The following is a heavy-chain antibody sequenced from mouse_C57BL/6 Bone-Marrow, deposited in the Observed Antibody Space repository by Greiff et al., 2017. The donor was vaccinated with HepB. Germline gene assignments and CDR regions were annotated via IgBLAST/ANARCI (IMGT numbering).Heavy chain of an antibody. CDR1: GYSITSGYY. CDR2: ISYDGSN. J-gene: IGHJ1*03. D-gene: IGHD1-1*01. V-gene: IGHV3-6*01. CDR3: ARDYYGSSGGV. Sequence: EVQLQQSGPGLVKPSQSLSLTCSVTGYSITSGYYWNWIRQFPGNKLEWMGYISYDGSNNYNPSLKNRISITRDTSKNQFFLKLNSVTTEDTATYYCARDYYGSSGGVWGTGTTVTVSS.